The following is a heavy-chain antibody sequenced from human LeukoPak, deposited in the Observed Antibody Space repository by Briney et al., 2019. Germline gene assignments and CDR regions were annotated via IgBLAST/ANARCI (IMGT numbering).Heavy chain of an antibody. V-gene: IGHV1-2*02. CDR3: ARETTLYYGMDV. CDR2: INPNSGGT. J-gene: IGHJ6*02. CDR1: GYTFTGYY. D-gene: IGHD1-7*01. Sequence: ASVKVSCKVSGYTFTGYYMHWVRQAPGQGLEWMGWINPNSGGTNYAQKFQGRVTMTRDTSISTAYMELSRLRSDDTAVYYCARETTLYYGMDVWGQGTTVTVSS.